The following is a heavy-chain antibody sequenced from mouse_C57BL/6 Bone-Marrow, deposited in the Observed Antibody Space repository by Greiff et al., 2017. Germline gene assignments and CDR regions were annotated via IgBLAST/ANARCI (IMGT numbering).Heavy chain of an antibody. D-gene: IGHD2-4*01. V-gene: IGHV1-80*01. J-gene: IGHJ4*01. CDR1: GYAFSSYW. CDR3: ARCDYDVGYYAMDY. Sequence: QVQLQQSGAELVKPGASVKISCKASGYAFSSYWMNWVKQRPGKGLEWIGQIYPGDGDTNYNGKFKGKATLTADKSSSTAYMPLSSLTSEDSAVYFCARCDYDVGYYAMDYWGQGTSVTVSS. CDR2: IYPGDGDT.